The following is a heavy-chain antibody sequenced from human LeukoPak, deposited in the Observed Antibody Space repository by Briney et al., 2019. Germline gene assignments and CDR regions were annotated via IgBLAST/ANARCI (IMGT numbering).Heavy chain of an antibody. CDR3: ARGWPGGYFDY. V-gene: IGHV4-39*07. CDR1: GGSISSSSYY. Sequence: SETLSLTCTVSGGSISSSSYYWGWIRQPPGKGLEWIGRIYTSGSTNYNPSLKSRVTISVDTSKNQFSLKLSSVTAADTAVYYCARGWPGGYFDYWGQGTLVTVSS. J-gene: IGHJ4*02. CDR2: IYTSGST. D-gene: IGHD2-15*01.